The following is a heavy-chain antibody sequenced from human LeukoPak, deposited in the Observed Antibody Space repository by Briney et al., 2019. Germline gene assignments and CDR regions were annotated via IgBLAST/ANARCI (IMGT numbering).Heavy chain of an antibody. V-gene: IGHV3-72*01. CDR2: IRNKANSYTT. CDR3: ARSPSYGSLVLGL. J-gene: IGHJ4*02. Sequence: GGSLRLSCAASGFTFSSYAMHWVRQAPGKGLEWVGRIRNKANSYTTEYAASVKGRFTISRDDSKNSLYLQMNSLKTEDTAVYYCARSPSYGSLVLGLWGQGTLVTVSS. CDR1: GFTFSSYA. D-gene: IGHD5-18*01.